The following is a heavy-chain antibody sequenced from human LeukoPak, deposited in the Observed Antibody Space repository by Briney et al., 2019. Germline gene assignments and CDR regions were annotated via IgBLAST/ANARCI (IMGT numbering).Heavy chain of an antibody. Sequence: GGSLRLSCAASGFTFSSYSVNWVRQAPGKGLEWVSSISSSSSYIYYADSVKGRFTISRDNAKNSLYLQMNSLRAEDTAVYYCARDWSFGGVIVDLNYFDYWGQGTLVTVSS. D-gene: IGHD3-16*02. CDR1: GFTFSSYS. CDR3: ARDWSFGGVIVDLNYFDY. V-gene: IGHV3-21*01. J-gene: IGHJ4*02. CDR2: ISSSSSYI.